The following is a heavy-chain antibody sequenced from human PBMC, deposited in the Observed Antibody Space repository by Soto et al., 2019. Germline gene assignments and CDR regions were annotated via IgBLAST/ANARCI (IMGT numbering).Heavy chain of an antibody. D-gene: IGHD2-15*01. J-gene: IGHJ5*02. Sequence: PSETLSLTRTLSGGSISSGGYYWSWIRQHPGKGLEWIGYIYYSGSTYYNPSLKSRVTISVDTSKNQFSLKLSSVTAAVTAVYYCARASVVVAATLRDNWFDPWGQGTLVTVSS. CDR1: GGSISSGGYY. V-gene: IGHV4-31*03. CDR3: ARASVVVAATLRDNWFDP. CDR2: IYYSGST.